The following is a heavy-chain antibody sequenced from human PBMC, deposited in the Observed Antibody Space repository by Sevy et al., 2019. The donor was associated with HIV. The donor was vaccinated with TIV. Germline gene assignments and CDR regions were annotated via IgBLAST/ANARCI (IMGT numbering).Heavy chain of an antibody. Sequence: GGSLRLSCAASGFSFSSHGMHWVRQAPGKGLEWQSVISYDGNKKYYADSVKGRFTISRDNSKNTLYLEMNSLRPEDTAVYYCARDGGWYNYAPSDYWGQGTLVTVSS. CDR3: ARDGGWYNYAPSDY. J-gene: IGHJ4*02. CDR1: GFSFSSHG. D-gene: IGHD1-1*01. V-gene: IGHV3-30*03. CDR2: ISYDGNKK.